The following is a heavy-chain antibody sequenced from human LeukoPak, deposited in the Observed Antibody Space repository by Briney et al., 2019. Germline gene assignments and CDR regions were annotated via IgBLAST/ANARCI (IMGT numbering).Heavy chain of an antibody. J-gene: IGHJ3*02. CDR2: INHSGST. Sequence: SETLSLTCAVYGGSFSGYYWSWIRQPPGKGLEWIGEINHSGSTNYNPSLKSRVTISVDTSKDQFSLKLSSVTAADTAVYYCARGPWYYVAFDIWGQGTMVTVSS. CDR3: ARGPWYYVAFDI. CDR1: GGSFSGYY. V-gene: IGHV4-34*01. D-gene: IGHD1-7*01.